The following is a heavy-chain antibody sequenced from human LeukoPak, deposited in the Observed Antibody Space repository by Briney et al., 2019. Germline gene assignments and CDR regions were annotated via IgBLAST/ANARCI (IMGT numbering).Heavy chain of an antibody. Sequence: VASVKVSCKASGGTFSSYAISWVRQAPGQGLEWMGGIIPIFGTANYAQKFQGRVTITADESTSTAYMELSSLRSEDTAVHYCAFPLGRDGYNYVFDYWGQGTLVTVSS. D-gene: IGHD5-24*01. J-gene: IGHJ4*02. CDR3: AFPLGRDGYNYVFDY. CDR1: GGTFSSYA. CDR2: IIPIFGTA. V-gene: IGHV1-69*13.